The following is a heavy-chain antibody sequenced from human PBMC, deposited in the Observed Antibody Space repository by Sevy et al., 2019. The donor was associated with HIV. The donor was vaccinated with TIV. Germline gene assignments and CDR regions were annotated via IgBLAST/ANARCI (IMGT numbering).Heavy chain of an antibody. CDR2: ITSSGSSI. D-gene: IGHD3-22*01. CDR3: ARNGGAYDTGFDP. V-gene: IGHV3-48*03. Sequence: GGSLRLSCAASGFTFSNYEMNWVRQAPGKGLEWVSHITSSGSSIYYADSVKGRFTISRDNAKKSLYLQMNSLRVEDTAVYYCARNGGAYDTGFDPWGQGTLVTVSS. J-gene: IGHJ5*02. CDR1: GFTFSNYE.